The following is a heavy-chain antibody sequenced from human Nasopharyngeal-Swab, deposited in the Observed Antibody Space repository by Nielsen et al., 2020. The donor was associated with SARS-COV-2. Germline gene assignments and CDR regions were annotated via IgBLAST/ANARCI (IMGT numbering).Heavy chain of an antibody. J-gene: IGHJ3*02. D-gene: IGHD3-22*01. CDR2: ISYDGSNK. CDR3: ARDRAYYDSSGYYFGFDAFDI. Sequence: VRQAPGKGLEWVAVISYDGSNKYYADSVKGRFTISRDNSKNTLYLQMNSLRAEDTAVYYCARDRAYYDSSGYYFGFDAFDIWGQGTMVTVSS. V-gene: IGHV3-30-3*01.